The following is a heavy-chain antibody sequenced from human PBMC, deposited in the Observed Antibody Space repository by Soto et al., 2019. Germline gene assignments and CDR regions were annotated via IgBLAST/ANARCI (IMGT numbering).Heavy chain of an antibody. J-gene: IGHJ4*02. Sequence: EVQLLESGGGLIQPGGSLRLSCEASGFTFSNYGMTWVRLAPGKGLEWVSTISGSGGSTFYAGPVKGWFTISRDNSKNPLYPQMNSLRTEDTGVYYCAKEMIASTFADFFDYWGQGTLVTISS. CDR3: AKEMIASTFADFFDY. CDR2: ISGSGGST. D-gene: IGHD2-21*01. CDR1: GFTFSNYG. V-gene: IGHV3-23*01.